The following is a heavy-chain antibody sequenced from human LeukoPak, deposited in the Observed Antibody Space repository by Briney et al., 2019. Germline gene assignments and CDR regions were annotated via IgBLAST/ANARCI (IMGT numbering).Heavy chain of an antibody. CDR2: IYHSGST. V-gene: IGHV4-30-2*01. CDR1: GGSISSGGYY. Sequence: PSETLSFTRTVSGGSISSGGYYWRWLRLPPGRGLEWIGYIYHSGSTYYNPPLKSRVTISVDRSKNQFSLKLSSVTAADTAVYYCARDSGSYEFDYWGQGTLVTVSS. J-gene: IGHJ4*02. CDR3: ARDSGSYEFDY. D-gene: IGHD1-26*01.